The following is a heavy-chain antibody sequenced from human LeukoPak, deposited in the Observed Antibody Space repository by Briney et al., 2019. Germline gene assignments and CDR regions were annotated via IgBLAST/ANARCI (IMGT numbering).Heavy chain of an antibody. D-gene: IGHD3-22*01. CDR3: ARENEYYYDSTRAFDI. CDR2: IYSGGST. J-gene: IGHJ3*02. V-gene: IGHV3-53*01. Sequence: GGSLRLSCAASGFTVSSNYMSWVRQAPRKGLEWVSVIYSGGSTYYADSVKGRFTISRDNSENTLYLQMNSLRAEDTAVYYCARENEYYYDSTRAFDIWGQGTMVTVSS. CDR1: GFTVSSNY.